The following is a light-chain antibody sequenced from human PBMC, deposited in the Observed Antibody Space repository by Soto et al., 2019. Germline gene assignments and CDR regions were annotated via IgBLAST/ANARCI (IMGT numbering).Light chain of an antibody. Sequence: DIQRTQTQNTVSASVGNRVTITCRASPVVSSFLGWYPQKPGKVPKLLIFDVSYLASGGPSRFSSSGSGTEFTLTFSCLPAEGVPTYCWHPDYISWWFGHGAKVDNK. V-gene: IGKV1-5*01. CDR2: DVS. CDR3: HPDYISWW. CDR1: PVVSSF. J-gene: IGKJ1*01.